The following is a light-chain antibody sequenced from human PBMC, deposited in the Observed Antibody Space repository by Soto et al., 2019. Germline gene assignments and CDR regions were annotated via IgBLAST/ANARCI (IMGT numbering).Light chain of an antibody. V-gene: IGKV1-13*02. Sequence: AIQLTQSPSSLSASVGDRVTITCRASQGISTYLAWYQQKPGRAPKVLIYDASILQSGVPSRFSGSGSGTEFTLTIGSLQPDDFATYHYQQYNIYSPLTFGGGTKVEIK. CDR3: QQYNIYSPLT. J-gene: IGKJ4*01. CDR1: QGISTY. CDR2: DAS.